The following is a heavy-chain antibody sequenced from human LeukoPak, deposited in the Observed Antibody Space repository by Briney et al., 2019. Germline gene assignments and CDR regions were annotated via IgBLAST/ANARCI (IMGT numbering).Heavy chain of an antibody. D-gene: IGHD3-10*01. CDR1: GYSFTSYW. V-gene: IGHV5-51*01. Sequence: GESLKISCKGSGYSFTSYWLAWVRQMPGKGLEWMGIIYPGDSDTRYSPSFQGQVTISADKSISTAYLQWSSLKASDTAMYYCAARSSGSYYSLDAFDIWGQGTMVTVSS. J-gene: IGHJ3*02. CDR3: AARSSGSYYSLDAFDI. CDR2: IYPGDSDT.